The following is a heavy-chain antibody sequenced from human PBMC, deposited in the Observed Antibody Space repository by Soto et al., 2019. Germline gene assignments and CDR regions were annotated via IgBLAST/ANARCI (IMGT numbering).Heavy chain of an antibody. CDR3: AKGLSKRYMDV. CDR1: EFTVSTNY. V-gene: IGHV3-66*01. D-gene: IGHD6-25*01. Sequence: GGSLRLSCSASEFTVSTNYMSWVRQAPGEGLEWVSLIYSGGSTYYADFVKGRFTISRDNSNNTLYLQMGSLRAEDTAVYYCAKGLSKRYMDVWGKGTTVTVSS. CDR2: IYSGGST. J-gene: IGHJ6*03.